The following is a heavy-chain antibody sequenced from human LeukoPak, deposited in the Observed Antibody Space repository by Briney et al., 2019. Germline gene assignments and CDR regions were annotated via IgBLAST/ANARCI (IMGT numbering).Heavy chain of an antibody. V-gene: IGHV4-39*01. Sequence: SDTLSLTCTVSGGSISSISYYWGWIRRPPGKGLEWIGSIYYSGSTYYNPSLKSRVTISVDTSKNQFSLKLSSVTAADTAVYYCARSRGYSGYAYDAFDIWGQGTMVTVSS. J-gene: IGHJ3*02. CDR3: ARSRGYSGYAYDAFDI. CDR1: GGSISSISYY. CDR2: IYYSGST. D-gene: IGHD5-12*01.